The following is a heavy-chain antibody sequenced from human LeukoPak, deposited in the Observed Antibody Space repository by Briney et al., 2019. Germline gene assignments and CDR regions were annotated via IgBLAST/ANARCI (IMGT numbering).Heavy chain of an antibody. D-gene: IGHD3-10*01. CDR2: IYYSGST. CDR1: GGSFNGYY. CDR3: ARQQGSYPHDAFDI. V-gene: IGHV4-59*08. Sequence: SETLSLTCAVYGGSFNGYYWNWIRQPPGKGLEWIGYIYYSGSTNYNPSLKSRVTISVDTSKNQFSLKLSSVTAADTAVYYCARQQGSYPHDAFDIWGQGTMVTVSS. J-gene: IGHJ3*02.